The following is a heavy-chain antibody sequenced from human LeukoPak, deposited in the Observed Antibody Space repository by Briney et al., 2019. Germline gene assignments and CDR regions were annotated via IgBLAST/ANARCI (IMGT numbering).Heavy chain of an antibody. J-gene: IGHJ4*02. CDR1: GGSISTSNYY. CDR2: IFYSGST. D-gene: IGHD3-16*01. V-gene: IGHV4-39*07. CDR3: ARQEGD. Sequence: SETLSLTCTVSGGSISTSNYYWGWIRQPPGKGLEWIGNIFYSGSTYYSPSLKSRVTISLDTSRNQFSLKLNSVTAADTAVYYCARQEGDWGQGTLVTVSS.